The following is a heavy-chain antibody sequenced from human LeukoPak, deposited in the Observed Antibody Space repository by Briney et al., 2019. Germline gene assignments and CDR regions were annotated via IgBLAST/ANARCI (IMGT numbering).Heavy chain of an antibody. D-gene: IGHD1-26*01. V-gene: IGHV4-59*11. CDR3: ANKWSAFDF. CDR1: GDSKSYHK. CDR2: IKQSGGT. Sequence: SETLSLTCTVSGDSKSYHKWSWIRQSPGKRLEWIGYIKQSGGTNYNPSLKSRVTISVDTSKNRFSLQLRSVTAADTAVYYCANKWSAFDFWGQGTMVTVSS. J-gene: IGHJ3*01.